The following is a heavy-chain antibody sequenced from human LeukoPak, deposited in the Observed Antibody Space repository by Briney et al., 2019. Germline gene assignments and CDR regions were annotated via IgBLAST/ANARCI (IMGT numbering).Heavy chain of an antibody. CDR1: GFTFSSYW. CDR3: ARGGYCSGGSCRNYYMGV. D-gene: IGHD2-15*01. V-gene: IGHV3-7*01. J-gene: IGHJ6*03. CDR2: IKQDGSEK. Sequence: PGGSLRLSCAASGFTFSSYWMSWVRQAPGKGLEWVANIKQDGSEKYYVDSVKGRFTISRDNAKNSLYLQMNSLRAEDTAVYYCARGGYCSGGSCRNYYMGVWGKGTTVTVSS.